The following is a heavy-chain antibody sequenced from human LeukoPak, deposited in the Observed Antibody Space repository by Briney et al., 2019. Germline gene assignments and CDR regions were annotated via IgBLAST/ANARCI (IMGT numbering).Heavy chain of an antibody. CDR2: IYTSGST. J-gene: IGHJ6*02. D-gene: IGHD1-1*01. CDR1: GGSISSYY. CDR3: ARGQVNERYYYYGMDV. V-gene: IGHV4-4*07. Sequence: SETLSLTCPVSGGSISSYYWSWIRQPAGKGLEWIGRIYTSGSTNYNPSLKSRVTMPVDTSKNQFSLKLSSVTAADTAVYYCARGQVNERYYYYGMDVWGQGTTVTVSS.